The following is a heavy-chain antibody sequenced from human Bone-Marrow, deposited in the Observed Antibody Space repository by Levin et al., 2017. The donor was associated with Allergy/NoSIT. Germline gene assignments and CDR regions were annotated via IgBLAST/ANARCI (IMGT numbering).Heavy chain of an antibody. CDR2: ISNGGSST. J-gene: IGHJ4*02. V-gene: IGHV3-23*01. CDR3: ARVFSSAWSKFDF. CDR1: GFTFKNFA. D-gene: IGHD6-19*01. Sequence: GGSLRLSCAASGFTFKNFAMSWVRRAPGMGLEWVSGISNGGSSTYYPDSVEGRFTISRDNSKNMLFLHLNSVRAEDTAVYFCARVFSSAWSKFDFWGQGTPVIVSS.